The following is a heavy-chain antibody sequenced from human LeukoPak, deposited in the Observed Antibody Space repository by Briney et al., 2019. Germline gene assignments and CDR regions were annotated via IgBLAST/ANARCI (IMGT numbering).Heavy chain of an antibody. CDR2: IYYSGTT. CDR3: ARDLYGDYYFDY. V-gene: IGHV4-59*01. J-gene: IGHJ4*02. Sequence: SETLSLTCTVSGGSISNYYWSWIRQPPGKGLECMGYIYYSGTTNYNPSLKSRVTISVDTSKNQFSLKLSSVTAADTAVYYCARDLYGDYYFDYWGQGTLVTVSS. D-gene: IGHD4-17*01. CDR1: GGSISNYY.